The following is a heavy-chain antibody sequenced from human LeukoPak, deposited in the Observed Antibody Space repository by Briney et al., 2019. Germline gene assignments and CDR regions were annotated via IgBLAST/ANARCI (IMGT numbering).Heavy chain of an antibody. CDR1: GFTFSNYD. D-gene: IGHD2-21*02. Sequence: PGGSLRLSCAASGFTFSNYDMHWVRQAPGKGLEWVAVMSYDGNNKDFADSVKGRFTISRDNSKNTLYLQMNSLRAEDTAVYYCARGNNVLMVTGCFDCWGQGTLVTVSS. J-gene: IGHJ4*02. CDR2: MSYDGNNK. V-gene: IGHV3-30-3*01. CDR3: ARGNNVLMVTGCFDC.